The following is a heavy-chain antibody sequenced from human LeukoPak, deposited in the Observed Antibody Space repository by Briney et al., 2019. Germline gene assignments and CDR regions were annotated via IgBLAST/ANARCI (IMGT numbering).Heavy chain of an antibody. CDR1: GFTFSSYA. J-gene: IGHJ4*02. V-gene: IGHV3-23*01. D-gene: IGHD3-3*01. Sequence: GGSLRLSCAASGFTFSSYAMSRVCQAPGKGLEWVSAISGSGGSTYYADSVKGRFTISRDNSKNTLYLQMNSLRAEDTAVYYCAKELRFLEWLSCFDYWGQGTLVTVSS. CDR2: ISGSGGST. CDR3: AKELRFLEWLSCFDY.